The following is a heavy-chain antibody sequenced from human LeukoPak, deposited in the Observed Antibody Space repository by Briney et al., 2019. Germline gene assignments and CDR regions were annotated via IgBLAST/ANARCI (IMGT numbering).Heavy chain of an antibody. Sequence: GGSLRLSCEASGFTFSSFHMSWVRQAPGKGLEWVSAISGSGETTYYADSVKGRFTVSRDKSKNTLYVQMDSLRAEDTAVYYCAKRGYTYGGHFDYWGQGALVTVSS. CDR2: ISGSGETT. V-gene: IGHV3-23*01. CDR3: AKRGYTYGGHFDY. CDR1: GFTFSSFH. D-gene: IGHD5-18*01. J-gene: IGHJ4*02.